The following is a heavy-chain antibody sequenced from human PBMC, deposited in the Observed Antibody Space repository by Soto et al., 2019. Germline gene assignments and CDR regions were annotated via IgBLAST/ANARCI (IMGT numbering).Heavy chain of an antibody. D-gene: IGHD3-10*01. CDR2: IKQDGSEK. Sequence: GGSLRLSCAASGFTFSSYWMSWVRQAPGKGLEWVANIKQDGSEKYYVDSVKGRFTISRDNAKKSLYLQMNSLRAEDTAVYYCARTVHYYGSGSYYNAAAFDIWGQGTMVTVSS. V-gene: IGHV3-7*01. J-gene: IGHJ3*02. CDR1: GFTFSSYW. CDR3: ARTVHYYGSGSYYNAAAFDI.